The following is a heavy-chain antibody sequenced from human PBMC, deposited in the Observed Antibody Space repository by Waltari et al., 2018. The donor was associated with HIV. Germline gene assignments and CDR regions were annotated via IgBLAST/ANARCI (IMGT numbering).Heavy chain of an antibody. CDR3: AKLWFGDLGAGF. D-gene: IGHD3-10*01. CDR1: GFTFTNYA. CDR2: ISGSGSTT. Sequence: EVQLLESGGGLVQPGGSLRLSCAASGFTFTNYAMSWVRQAPGKGLEWVSGISGSGSTTHYADSVKGRFTISRDNSKSTLYLEMNSLRAEDTAIYYCAKLWFGDLGAGFWGRGTLVTVSS. V-gene: IGHV3-23*01. J-gene: IGHJ4*02.